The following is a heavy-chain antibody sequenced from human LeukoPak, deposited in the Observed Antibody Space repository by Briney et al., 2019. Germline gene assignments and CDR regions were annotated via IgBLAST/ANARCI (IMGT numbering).Heavy chain of an antibody. CDR1: GFTFSSYA. D-gene: IGHD3-10*01. V-gene: IGHV3-23*01. CDR2: ISGSGDTT. CDR3: AKFSFGARCFDY. J-gene: IGHJ4*02. Sequence: GGSLRLSCAASGFTFSSYAMSWVRQAPWKGLEWVSTISGSGDTTYYADSVKGRFTISRDNSKNTLYLQMSSLRAEDTAIYYCAKFSFGARCFDYWGQGTLVTVSS.